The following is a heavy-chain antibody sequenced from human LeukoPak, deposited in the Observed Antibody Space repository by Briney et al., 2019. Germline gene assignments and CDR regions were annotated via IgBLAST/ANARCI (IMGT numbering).Heavy chain of an antibody. CDR2: ISSSSSYI. J-gene: IGHJ4*02. CDR1: GFTFSSYA. D-gene: IGHD4-17*01. Sequence: GGSLRLSCAASGFTFSSYAMSWVRQAPGKGLEWVSSISSSSSYIYYADSVKGRFTISRDNAKNSLYLQMNSLRAEDTAVYYCASTLDYGDNDYWGQGTLVTVSS. V-gene: IGHV3-21*01. CDR3: ASTLDYGDNDY.